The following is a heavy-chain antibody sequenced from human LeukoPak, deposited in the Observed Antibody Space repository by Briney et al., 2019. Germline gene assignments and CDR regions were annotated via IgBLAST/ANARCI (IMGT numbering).Heavy chain of an antibody. D-gene: IGHD6-19*01. J-gene: IGHJ4*02. CDR3: ARDRVGSGWLRPFYFEN. CDR1: GYTFTGYY. Sequence: GASVKVSCKPSGYTFTGYYLHWVRQAPGQALEWMGWINPNIGATMYAQKFQGRVTMTRDTSISTAYMELNSLRSDDTAVYYCARDRVGSGWLRPFYFENWGQGTLVTVSS. CDR2: INPNIGAT. V-gene: IGHV1-2*02.